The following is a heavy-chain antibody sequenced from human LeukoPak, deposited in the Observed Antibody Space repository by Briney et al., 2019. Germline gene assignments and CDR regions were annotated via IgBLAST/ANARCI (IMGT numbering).Heavy chain of an antibody. CDR1: GFTVSSNY. V-gene: IGHV3-53*01. Sequence: GGSLRLSCAASGFTVSSNYMSWVRQAPGKGLEWVSVLYSGGSTYYADSVKGRFTISRDNSKNTLYLQMNSLRAEDTAVYYCAKGSRLYYGSGSYLDYWGQGTLVTVSS. J-gene: IGHJ4*02. D-gene: IGHD3-10*01. CDR2: LYSGGST. CDR3: AKGSRLYYGSGSYLDY.